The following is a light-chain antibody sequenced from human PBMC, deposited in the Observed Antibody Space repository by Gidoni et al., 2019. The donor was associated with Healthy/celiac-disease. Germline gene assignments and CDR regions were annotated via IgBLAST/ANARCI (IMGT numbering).Light chain of an antibody. V-gene: IGKV1-33*01. Sequence: EIQMTQAPSYLSASVGDRVNITCQASQDISNYLNWYQQKPGKAPKLLIYDASNLETGVPSRFSGSGSGTDFTFTISSLQPEDIATYYCQQYDNLPLTFGGGTKVEIK. CDR3: QQYDNLPLT. CDR2: DAS. J-gene: IGKJ4*01. CDR1: QDISNY.